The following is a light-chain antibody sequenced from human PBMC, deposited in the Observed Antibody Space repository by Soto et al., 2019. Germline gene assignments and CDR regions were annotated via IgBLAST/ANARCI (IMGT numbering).Light chain of an antibody. CDR3: SSYPSSSTLI. CDR2: EVI. Sequence: QSALTQPASVSGSPGQSITISCTGTSSDVGGYNYVSWYQQHPGKAPKLVIYEVINRPSGVSDRFSGAKSGSTASLTISGLQAEDEADYYCSSYPSSSTLIFGAGNKVIVL. V-gene: IGLV2-14*01. J-gene: IGLJ1*01. CDR1: SSDVGGYNY.